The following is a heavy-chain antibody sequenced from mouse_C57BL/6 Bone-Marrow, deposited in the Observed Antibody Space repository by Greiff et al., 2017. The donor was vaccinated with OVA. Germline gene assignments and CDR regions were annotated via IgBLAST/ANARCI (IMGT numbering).Heavy chain of an antibody. Sequence: VKLRQPGAELVKPGASVKLSCKASGYTFTSYWLQWVNQRPGQGLEWIGEIDPSASYTNYNQKFKGKATLTVDTSSSTAYMQLSSLTSEDSAVYYCARNGYYTREGYWGQGTTLTVSS. CDR1: GYTFTSYW. CDR2: IDPSASYT. J-gene: IGHJ2*01. V-gene: IGHV1-50*01. D-gene: IGHD2-3*01. CDR3: ARNGYYTREGY.